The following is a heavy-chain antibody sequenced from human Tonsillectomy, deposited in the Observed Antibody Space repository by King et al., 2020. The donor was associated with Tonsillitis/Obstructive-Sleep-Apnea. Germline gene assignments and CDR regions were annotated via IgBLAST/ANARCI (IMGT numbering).Heavy chain of an antibody. CDR1: GFTFNSYW. D-gene: IGHD3-16*02. V-gene: IGHV3-7*04. CDR3: SREKMFIWGSYRTFDH. Sequence: VQLVESGGGLVQPGGSLRLSCGASGFTFNSYWMSWVRQAPGKGLEWVANIKQDGSEKYYVDSVRARFSISRDNAKDSLYMQMNSLRAEDTAVYYCSREKMFIWGSYRTFDHWGQGTLVTVSS. J-gene: IGHJ4*02. CDR2: IKQDGSEK.